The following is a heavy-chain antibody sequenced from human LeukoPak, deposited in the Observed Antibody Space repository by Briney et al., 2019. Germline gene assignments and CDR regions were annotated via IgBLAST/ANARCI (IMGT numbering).Heavy chain of an antibody. J-gene: IGHJ4*02. Sequence: GGSLRLSCAASGFTFSSYEMNWVRQAPGKGPEWVSYISSSGSTIYYADSVKGRFTISRDNAKNSLYLQMNSLRAEDTAVYYCARDYSSGWYYFDYWGQGTLVTVSS. V-gene: IGHV3-48*03. CDR2: ISSSGSTI. CDR3: ARDYSSGWYYFDY. CDR1: GFTFSSYE. D-gene: IGHD6-19*01.